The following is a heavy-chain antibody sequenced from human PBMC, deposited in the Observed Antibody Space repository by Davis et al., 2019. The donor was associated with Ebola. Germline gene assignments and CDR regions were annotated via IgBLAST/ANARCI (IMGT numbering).Heavy chain of an antibody. CDR2: INAGNDNT. Sequence: AASAKLSCNASGYTFTRFAIHWVRQAPGQRLEWMGWINAGNDNTIYSQNFQGRVTITRDTSASTVYMELSSLRSEDTAVYYCAGNSVTTRLDYYGMDVWGQGTTVTVSS. CDR3: AGNSVTTRLDYYGMDV. J-gene: IGHJ6*02. D-gene: IGHD4-17*01. V-gene: IGHV1-3*01. CDR1: GYTFTRFA.